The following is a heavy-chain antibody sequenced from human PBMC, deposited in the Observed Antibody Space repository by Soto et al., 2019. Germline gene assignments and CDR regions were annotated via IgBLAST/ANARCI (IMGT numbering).Heavy chain of an antibody. CDR1: GERIERKY. CDR3: ARNGLVAATPDYYYYYMDV. J-gene: IGHJ6*03. Sequence: WKECGERIERKYREWVEQEKRKRNEWMGIITPSGVSTSYAQKFQGRVTMTRDTSTGTVYMELSSLRSEDTAVYYCARNGLVAATPDYYYYYMDVWGKGTTVTVSS. V-gene: IGHV1-46*02. CDR2: ITPSGVST. D-gene: IGHD2-15*01.